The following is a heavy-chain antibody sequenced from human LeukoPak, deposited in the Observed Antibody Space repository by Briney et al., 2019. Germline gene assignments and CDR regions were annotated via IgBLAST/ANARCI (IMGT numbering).Heavy chain of an antibody. J-gene: IGHJ4*02. CDR3: SRSHVSGAHDY. V-gene: IGHV2-5*02. D-gene: IGHD1-26*01. CDR2: IYWDDDK. CDR1: GFALSTTGVD. Sequence: KLSGPTLVNPTQTLTLTCTFSGFALSTTGVDVGWIRQPPGMALEWLALIYWDDDKRYSPSLKSRLTITKNTSKNHMVLTMPNMDPVDTATYYFSRSHVSGAHDYWGQGTLVTVSA.